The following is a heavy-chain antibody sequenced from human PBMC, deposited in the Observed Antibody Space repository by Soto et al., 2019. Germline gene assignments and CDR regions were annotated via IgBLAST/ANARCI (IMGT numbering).Heavy chain of an antibody. V-gene: IGHV1-69*13. CDR1: GGTFSSYA. J-gene: IGHJ5*02. CDR3: ARDLRYYYDSSGSNWFDP. CDR2: IIPIVGTA. D-gene: IGHD3-22*01. Sequence: SLKVSCKASGGTFSSYAISWVRQAPGQGLEWMGGIIPIVGTANYAQKFQGRVTITADESTSTAYMELSSLRSEDTAVYYCARDLRYYYDSSGSNWFDPWGQGTLVTVSS.